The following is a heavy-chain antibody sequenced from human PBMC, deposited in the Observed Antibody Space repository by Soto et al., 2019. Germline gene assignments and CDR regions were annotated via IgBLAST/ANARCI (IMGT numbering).Heavy chain of an antibody. Sequence: GGSLRLSCAASGFTFSNAWMSWVRQAPGKGLEWVGRIKSKTDGGTTDYAAPVKGRFTISRDDSKNTLYLQMNSLKTEDTAVYYCTTGGHLRGDYAFGYFDLWGRGTLVTVSS. J-gene: IGHJ2*01. CDR2: IKSKTDGGTT. V-gene: IGHV3-15*01. CDR3: TTGGHLRGDYAFGYFDL. CDR1: GFTFSNAW. D-gene: IGHD4-17*01.